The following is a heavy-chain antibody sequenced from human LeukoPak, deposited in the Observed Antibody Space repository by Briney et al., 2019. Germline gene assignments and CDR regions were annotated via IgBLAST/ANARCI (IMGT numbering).Heavy chain of an antibody. V-gene: IGHV4-4*02. Sequence: SETLPLTCGVSGGSITSTNYWSWVRQPPGQGLEWIGEISLSGYTGFNPSLRSRVTISLDEPKNHLSLNLASVTAADTAVYYCSRESGPFSPFGHWGQGILVTVTS. CDR1: GGSITSTNY. J-gene: IGHJ4*02. D-gene: IGHD1-26*01. CDR3: SRESGPFSPFGH. CDR2: ISLSGYT.